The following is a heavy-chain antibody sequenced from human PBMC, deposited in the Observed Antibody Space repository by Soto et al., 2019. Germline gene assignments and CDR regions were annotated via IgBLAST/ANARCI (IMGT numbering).Heavy chain of an antibody. CDR3: AKDAYTPIRTTAHDSGGLDH. CDR1: GFTFRFYD. CDR2: ISRDGNNK. D-gene: IGHD4-4*01. J-gene: IGHJ4*02. Sequence: SLRLSCATSGFTFRFYDMHWVRQAPGKGLEWVAIISRDGNNKDYGDSVKGRFTISRDNSKNTLYLQMNSLRGEDTAVYYCAKDAYTPIRTTAHDSGGLDHWGRGTLVTVSS. V-gene: IGHV3-30*18.